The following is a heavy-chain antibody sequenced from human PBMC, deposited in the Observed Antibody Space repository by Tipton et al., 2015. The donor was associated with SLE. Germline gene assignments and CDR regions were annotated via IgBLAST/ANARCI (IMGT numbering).Heavy chain of an antibody. V-gene: IGHV4-34*01. CDR2: INHSGST. Sequence: TLSLTCAVYGRSFSGYYWSWIRQPPGKGLEWIGEINHSGSTNYNPSLKSRVTISVDTSKNQFSLKLSSVTAADTAVYYCARGSVDTAMETGYYFDYWGQGTLVTVSS. CDR1: GRSFSGYY. CDR3: ARGSVDTAMETGYYFDY. D-gene: IGHD5-18*01. J-gene: IGHJ4*02.